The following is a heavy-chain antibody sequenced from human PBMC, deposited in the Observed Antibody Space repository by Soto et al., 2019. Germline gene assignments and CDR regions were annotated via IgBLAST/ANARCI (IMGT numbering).Heavy chain of an antibody. CDR2: INHSGST. D-gene: IGHD2-8*02. J-gene: IGHJ4*02. Sequence: PSETLSLTCAVSGGSFSGYIWTWIRQPPGKGLEWIGEINHSGSTNYNPSLKSRVTISVDTSKNQFSLKLTSVTAADTAVYYCARDKITGLFDYWGQGTLVTVSS. V-gene: IGHV4-34*01. CDR1: GGSFSGYI. CDR3: ARDKITGLFDY.